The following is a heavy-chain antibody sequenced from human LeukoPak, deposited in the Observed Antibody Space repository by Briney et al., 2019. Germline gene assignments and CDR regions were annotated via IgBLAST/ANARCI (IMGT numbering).Heavy chain of an antibody. D-gene: IGHD1-26*01. CDR3: ARGRRGSSNYYYYMDV. CDR1: GFTFSSYS. J-gene: IGHJ6*03. CDR2: ISSSSSYI. V-gene: IGHV3-21*01. Sequence: GGSLRLSCAASGFTFSSYSMNWVRQAPGKGLEWVSSISSSSSYIYYADSVKGRLTISRDNAKNSLYLQMNSLRAEDTAVYYCARGRRGSSNYYYYMDVWGKGTTVTVSS.